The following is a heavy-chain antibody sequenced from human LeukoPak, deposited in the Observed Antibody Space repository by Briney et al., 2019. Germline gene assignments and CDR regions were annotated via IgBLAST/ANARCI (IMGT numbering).Heavy chain of an antibody. CDR3: ARGSSIVPKWLVPYYFDY. CDR1: GGSISSSSYY. CDR2: INHSGST. V-gene: IGHV4-39*07. Sequence: SETLSLTCTVSGGSISSSSYYWGWIRQPPGKGLEWIGEINHSGSTNYNPSLKSRVTISVDTSKNQFSLKLSSVTAADTAVYYCARGSSIVPKWLVPYYFDYWGQGTLVTVSS. J-gene: IGHJ4*02. D-gene: IGHD6-19*01.